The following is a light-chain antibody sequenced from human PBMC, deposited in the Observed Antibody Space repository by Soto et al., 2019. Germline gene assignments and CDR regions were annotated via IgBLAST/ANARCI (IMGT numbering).Light chain of an antibody. CDR1: QSVGTY. J-gene: IGKJ4*01. CDR2: DAS. CDR3: QQRSNWPPLT. V-gene: IGKV3-11*01. Sequence: EIVLTQSPATLSLSPRERATLSCRASQSVGTYLAWYQQKPGQAPRLLIYDASNRATGIPARFSGSGSGTDFTLTINSLDPEDYAVYDCQQRSNWPPLTFGGGTKVEIK.